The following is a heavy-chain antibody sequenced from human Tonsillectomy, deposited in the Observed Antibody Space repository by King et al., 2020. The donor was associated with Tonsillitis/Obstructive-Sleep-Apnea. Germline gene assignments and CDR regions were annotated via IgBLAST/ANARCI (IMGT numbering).Heavy chain of an antibody. V-gene: IGHV2-70*11. CDR1: GFSLSTNGMC. CDR3: ARTTHYCSSTTCYSSYYYYYMDV. J-gene: IGHJ6*03. Sequence: TLQESGPALVKPTQTLTLTCTFSGFSLSTNGMCVSWIRQPPGKALEWLARIDWDDDKYYTTSLETRLTISKDTSKNQVVLTMTNMDPVDTATYYCARTTHYCSSTTCYSSYYYYYMDVWGKGTTVTVSS. D-gene: IGHD2-2*02. CDR2: IDWDDDK.